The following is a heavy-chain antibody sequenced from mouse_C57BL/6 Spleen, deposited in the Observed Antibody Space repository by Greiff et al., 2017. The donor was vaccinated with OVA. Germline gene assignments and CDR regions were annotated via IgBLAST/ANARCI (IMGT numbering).Heavy chain of an antibody. D-gene: IGHD1-1*01. J-gene: IGHJ1*03. CDR1: GFSLTSYG. Sequence: QVQLQQSGPGLVQPSQSLSITCTVSGFSLTSYGVHWVRQSPGKGLEWLGVIWRGGSTDYNAAFMSRLSITKDNSKSQVFFKMNSLQADDTAIYYCANSGSSYFYWYFDVWGTGTTVTVSS. CDR3: ANSGSSYFYWYFDV. V-gene: IGHV2-5*01. CDR2: IWRGGST.